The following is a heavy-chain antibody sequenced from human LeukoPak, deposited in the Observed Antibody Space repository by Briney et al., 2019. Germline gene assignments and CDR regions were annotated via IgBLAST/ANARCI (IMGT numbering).Heavy chain of an antibody. CDR1: GFTLRNYA. Sequence: PGGSLRLSCAPSIGFTLRNYAIHWVRQAPGKGLEWVAVISIDGSRQHYADFLVGRFTISRDNSKNTVSLQMSSLRTEDTAVYFCAREQGGSDWSGFDYWGQGTLVTVSS. CDR2: ISIDGSRQ. J-gene: IGHJ4*02. D-gene: IGHD6-19*01. CDR3: AREQGGSDWSGFDY. V-gene: IGHV3-30*15.